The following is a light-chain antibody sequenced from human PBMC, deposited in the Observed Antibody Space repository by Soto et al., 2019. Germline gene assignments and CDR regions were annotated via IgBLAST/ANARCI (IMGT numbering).Light chain of an antibody. CDR1: QSVSSSS. J-gene: IGKJ5*01. CDR2: CAS. CDR3: QQYGSSLIT. V-gene: IGKV3-20*01. Sequence: EIVLTQSPGTLSLSPGERATLSCRASQSVSSSSLAWYQQKPGQAPRLLIYCASSRATGIPDRFSGSGSGTDFTLTINRLEPEDFAVYYCQQYGSSLITFGQGTRLEIK.